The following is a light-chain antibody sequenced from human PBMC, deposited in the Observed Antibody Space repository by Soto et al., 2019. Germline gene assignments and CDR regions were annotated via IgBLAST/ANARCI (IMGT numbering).Light chain of an antibody. V-gene: IGKV1-9*01. Sequence: DIPLTQSPSFLSASVGDRVTITCRASQDISSYLAWYQQIPGKAPKLLIYAASTLQSGVPSRFSGSGSGTEFTLTISSLQPEDFATYYCQELNTYPWTFGQGTKVEIK. CDR3: QELNTYPWT. J-gene: IGKJ1*01. CDR1: QDISSY. CDR2: AAS.